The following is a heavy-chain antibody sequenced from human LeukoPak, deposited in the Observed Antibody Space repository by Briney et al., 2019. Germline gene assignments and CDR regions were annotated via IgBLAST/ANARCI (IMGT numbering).Heavy chain of an antibody. Sequence: ETLSLPCAVYGGSFSGYYWSWIRQPPGKGLEWIGEINHSGSTNYNPSLKSRVTISVDTSKNQFSLKLSTVTAADTAVYYCARAERFLEGPYDYWGQGTLVTVSS. V-gene: IGHV4-34*01. CDR3: ARAERFLEGPYDY. CDR1: GGSFSGYY. J-gene: IGHJ4*02. CDR2: INHSGST. D-gene: IGHD3-3*01.